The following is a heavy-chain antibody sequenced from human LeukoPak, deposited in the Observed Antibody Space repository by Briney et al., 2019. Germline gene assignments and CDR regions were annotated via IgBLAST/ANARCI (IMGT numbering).Heavy chain of an antibody. Sequence: PSETLSLTCTVSGGSISSGSYYWSWIRQPAGKGLEWIGRIYTSGSAKYNPSLKSRVTISVDTPKSQFSLKLSSVTDADTAVYYCARGLGWGAAAFDYWGQGTLVTVSS. J-gene: IGHJ4*02. CDR3: ARGLGWGAAAFDY. D-gene: IGHD6-13*01. CDR1: GGSISSGSYY. V-gene: IGHV4-61*02. CDR2: IYTSGSA.